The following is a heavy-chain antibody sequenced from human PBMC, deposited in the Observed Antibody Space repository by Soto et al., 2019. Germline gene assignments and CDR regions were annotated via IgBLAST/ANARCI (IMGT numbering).Heavy chain of an antibody. D-gene: IGHD4-17*01. CDR3: ARMMTTGEFDP. CDR1: GYSFTNND. J-gene: IGHJ5*02. Sequence: ASVKVSCKASGYSFTNNDVTWVRQATGQGLEWMGWINPDSGGTNYAQKFQGWVTMTRDTSISTAYMELSRLRSDDTAVYYCARMMTTGEFDPWGQGTLVTVSS. CDR2: INPDSGGT. V-gene: IGHV1-2*04.